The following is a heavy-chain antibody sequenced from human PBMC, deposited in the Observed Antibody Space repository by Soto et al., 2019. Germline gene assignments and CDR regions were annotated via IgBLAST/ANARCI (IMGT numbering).Heavy chain of an antibody. J-gene: IGHJ3*02. CDR2: VHYIGNT. D-gene: IGHD1-1*01. Sequence: PETLALTYTVSGGSISSGVYYWTWVRQSPVKGLQWLGYVHYIGNTNYNPSLKSLVTMSVDTSKNQFSLRLTSVTAADTDVYHCARMNQLAPKRNAVDICGQGKMVT. CDR3: ARMNQLAPKRNAVDI. V-gene: IGHV4-61*08. CDR1: GGSISSGVYY.